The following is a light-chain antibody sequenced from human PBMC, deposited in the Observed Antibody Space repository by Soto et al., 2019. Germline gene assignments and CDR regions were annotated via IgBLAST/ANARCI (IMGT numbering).Light chain of an antibody. J-gene: IGKJ1*01. V-gene: IGKV3-15*01. CDR2: DAS. CDR3: LQHNSYPLT. Sequence: EIVMTQSPATLSVSAGERATLSCRASQSVSSNLSWYQQKPAQAPRLLIYDASTRATGIPARFSGSGSGTEFTLTISSLQSEDFATYYCLQHNSYPLTFGQGTKVDIK. CDR1: QSVSSN.